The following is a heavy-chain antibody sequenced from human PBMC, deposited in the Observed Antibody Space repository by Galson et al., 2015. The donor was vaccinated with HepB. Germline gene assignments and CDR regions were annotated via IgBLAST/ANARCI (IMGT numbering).Heavy chain of an antibody. CDR2: ISYDGSNK. CDR3: VSSSYRSSWYFDY. Sequence: SLRLSCAASGFTFSSYAMHWVRQAPGKGLEWVAVISYDGSNKYYADSVKGRFTISRDNSKNTLYLQMNSLRAEDTAVYYCVSSSYRSSWYFDYWGQGTLVTVSS. J-gene: IGHJ4*02. CDR1: GFTFSSYA. V-gene: IGHV3-30-3*01. D-gene: IGHD6-13*01.